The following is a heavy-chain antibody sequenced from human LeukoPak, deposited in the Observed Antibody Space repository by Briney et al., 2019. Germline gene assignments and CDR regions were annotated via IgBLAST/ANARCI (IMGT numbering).Heavy chain of an antibody. D-gene: IGHD2-21*01. J-gene: IGHJ3*02. CDR3: ARAGVVVRRNPRRDAFDI. CDR1: GGSFSGYY. V-gene: IGHV4-34*01. Sequence: RASETLSLTCAVYGGSFSGYYWSWIRQPPGKGLEWIGEINHSGSTNYNPSLKSRVTISVDTSKNQFSLKLSSVTAADTAVYYCARAGVVVRRNPRRDAFDIWGQGTMVTVSS. CDR2: INHSGST.